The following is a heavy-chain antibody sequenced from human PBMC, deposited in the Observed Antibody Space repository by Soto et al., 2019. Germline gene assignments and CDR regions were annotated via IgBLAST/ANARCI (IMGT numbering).Heavy chain of an antibody. CDR2: ISAYNGNT. CDR3: ARGGYYDSSGYYYPNWFDP. CDR1: GCTFTSYG. D-gene: IGHD3-22*01. V-gene: IGHV1-18*01. J-gene: IGHJ5*02. Sequence: ASVKVSCKASGCTFTSYGISWVRQAPGQGLEWMGWISAYNGNTNYAQKLQGRVTMTTDTSTSTAYMELRSLRSDDTAVYYCARGGYYDSSGYYYPNWFDPWGQGTLVTVSS.